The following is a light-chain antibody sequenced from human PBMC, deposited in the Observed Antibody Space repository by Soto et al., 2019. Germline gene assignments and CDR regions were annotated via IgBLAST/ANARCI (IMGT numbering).Light chain of an antibody. Sequence: EIVLTQSPGTLSLSPGERATLSCRASQSVSSSYLAWYQQKPGQAPRLLIYGASRRATGIPDRFSGSGSGTDFTLTISRLEPEDFAVYYCQQYGSSPLYTFGQGTKLESK. CDR2: GAS. CDR1: QSVSSSY. CDR3: QQYGSSPLYT. J-gene: IGKJ2*01. V-gene: IGKV3-20*01.